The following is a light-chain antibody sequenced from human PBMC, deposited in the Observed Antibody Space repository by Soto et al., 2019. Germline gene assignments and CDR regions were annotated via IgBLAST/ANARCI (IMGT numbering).Light chain of an antibody. CDR1: QSVSVN. V-gene: IGKV3-15*01. CDR2: GAS. CDR3: QHYTNWPT. Sequence: EIVMTQSPVTLSVSPGDRATLSCRASQSVSVNLAWYQPKPGQAPSLLIYGASTRATGLPARFSGSGSGTEFTLTIRSLKSEDFALYYCQHYTNWPTFGQGTKVDIK. J-gene: IGKJ1*01.